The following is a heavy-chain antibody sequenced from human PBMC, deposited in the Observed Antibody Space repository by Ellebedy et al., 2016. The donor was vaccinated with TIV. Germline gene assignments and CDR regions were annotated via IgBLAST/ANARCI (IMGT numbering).Heavy chain of an antibody. J-gene: IGHJ6*02. CDR3: ARVKRPSYYYGMDV. D-gene: IGHD6-25*01. Sequence: LTCAASGFTFSSYGMHWVRQAPGKGLEWVAFIRYDGSTKYYAASVKGRFTISRDNSENTLYLQMNSLRAEDTALYYCARVKRPSYYYGMDVWGQGTTVTVSS. V-gene: IGHV3-30*02. CDR2: IRYDGSTK. CDR1: GFTFSSYG.